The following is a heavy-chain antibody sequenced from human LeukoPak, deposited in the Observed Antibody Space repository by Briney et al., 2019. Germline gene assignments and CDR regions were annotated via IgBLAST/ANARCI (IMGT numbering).Heavy chain of an antibody. V-gene: IGHV4-59*01. J-gene: IGHJ3*02. CDR2: IYYSGST. CDR3: ARGRMAESVTGPFDI. D-gene: IGHD5-24*01. CDR1: GGSISGYY. Sequence: KPSETLSLTCTVSGGSISGYYWNWIRQPPGKGLEWIGYIYYSGSTNYDPSLKSRVTISVDMSKNQFSLNLISVTAADTAVYFCARGRMAESVTGPFDIWGQGTMVTVSS.